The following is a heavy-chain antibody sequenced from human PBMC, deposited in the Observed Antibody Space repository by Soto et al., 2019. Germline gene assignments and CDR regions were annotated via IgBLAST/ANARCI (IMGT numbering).Heavy chain of an antibody. CDR3: ARIRGIAAAGTKGNWFDP. V-gene: IGHV2-26*01. CDR1: GFSHSNARMG. J-gene: IGHJ5*02. CDR2: IFSNDEK. D-gene: IGHD6-13*01. Sequence: ASGPTLVNPTETLTLTCTVSGFSHSNARMGVSWIRQPPGKALEWLAHIFSNDEKSYSTSLKSRLTISKDTSKSQVVLTMTNMEPVDTATYYCARIRGIAAAGTKGNWFDPWGQGTQVTVSS.